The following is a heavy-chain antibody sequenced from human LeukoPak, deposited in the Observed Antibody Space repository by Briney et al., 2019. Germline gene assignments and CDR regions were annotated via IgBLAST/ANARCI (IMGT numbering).Heavy chain of an antibody. CDR2: VRGSGGDT. CDR3: ARTAASGTYHPLFDY. V-gene: IGHV3-23*01. J-gene: IGHJ4*02. D-gene: IGHD3-10*01. Sequence: PGGSLRLSCAASGFTFNNYAMSWVRQAPGKGLEWVSYVRGSGGDTYYADSVRGRFTISRDNSKNTLFLQMNSLRAEDTAIYYCARTAASGTYHPLFDYWGQGTLITVSS. CDR1: GFTFNNYA.